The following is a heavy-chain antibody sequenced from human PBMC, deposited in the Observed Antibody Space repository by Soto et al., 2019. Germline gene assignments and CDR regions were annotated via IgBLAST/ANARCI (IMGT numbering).Heavy chain of an antibody. J-gene: IGHJ4*02. D-gene: IGHD3-22*01. V-gene: IGHV3-23*01. CDR1: VFTFSSSA. CDR3: AKDLSLYYDSSGYYPFDD. Sequence: RRSCASSVFTFSSSAMSWVRQAPGKGLEWVSAISGSGGSTYYADSVKGRFTISRDNSKNTLYLQMNSLRAEDTAVCYCAKDLSLYYDSSGYYPFDDWGQGKVVIVFS. CDR2: ISGSGGST.